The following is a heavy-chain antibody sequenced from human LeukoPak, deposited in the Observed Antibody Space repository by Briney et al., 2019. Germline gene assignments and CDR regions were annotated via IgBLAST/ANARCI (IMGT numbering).Heavy chain of an antibody. CDR3: ARGPYSSSWKTYYYYGMDV. D-gene: IGHD6-13*01. Sequence: ASVKVSCKSSGYTFTGYYMHWVRQATGQGLEWMGWMNPNSGNTGYAQKFQGRVTMTRNTSISTAYMELSSLRSEDTAVYYCARGPYSSSWKTYYYYGMDVWGQGTTVTVSS. CDR1: GYTFTGYY. J-gene: IGHJ6*02. V-gene: IGHV1-8*02. CDR2: MNPNSGNT.